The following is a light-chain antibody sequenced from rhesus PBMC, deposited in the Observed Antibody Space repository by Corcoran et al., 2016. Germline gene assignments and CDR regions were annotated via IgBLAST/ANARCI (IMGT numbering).Light chain of an antibody. CDR2: KAS. Sequence: DIQMTQSPSSLSASVGDTVTITCRASQSISSWLDWYQQKPGKAPTLLIYKASSLQSGVPSRFSGSGSVTDFTLTISSLQPEDFATYYCLQYSSSPLTFGGGTKVEIK. CDR3: LQYSSSPLT. CDR1: QSISSW. V-gene: IGKV1-22*01. J-gene: IGKJ4*01.